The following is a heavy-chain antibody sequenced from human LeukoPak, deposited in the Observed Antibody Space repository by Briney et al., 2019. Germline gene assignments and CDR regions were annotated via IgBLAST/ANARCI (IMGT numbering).Heavy chain of an antibody. V-gene: IGHV3-7*01. CDR3: ARFGYSHGYGWGGGYYYYYMDV. CDR2: IQQDGSEK. CDR1: GFTFSNYW. J-gene: IGHJ6*03. D-gene: IGHD5-18*01. Sequence: GGSLRLSCVVSGFTFSNYWMTWVRQAPGKGLEWVANIQQDGSEKYYVDSVKGRFTIFRDNAKNSVYLQMNSLRAEDTAVYYCARFGYSHGYGWGGGYYYYYMDVWGKGTTVTVSS.